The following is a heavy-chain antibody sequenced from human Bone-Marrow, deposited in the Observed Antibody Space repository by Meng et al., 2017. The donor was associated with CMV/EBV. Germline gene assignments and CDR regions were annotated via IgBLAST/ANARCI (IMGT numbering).Heavy chain of an antibody. CDR1: GASMSGTDHY. J-gene: IGHJ4*02. V-gene: IGHV4-31*02. Sequence: VSGASMSGTDHYWAWIRHHPERGLEWTGYIHYTGSTLYNPSLRSRLTISIDTSKSQFTLNVTSVTAADTAVYYCVRELMAPAAIDFWGQGTLVTVSS. CDR3: VRELMAPAAIDF. CDR2: IHYTGST. D-gene: IGHD6-13*01.